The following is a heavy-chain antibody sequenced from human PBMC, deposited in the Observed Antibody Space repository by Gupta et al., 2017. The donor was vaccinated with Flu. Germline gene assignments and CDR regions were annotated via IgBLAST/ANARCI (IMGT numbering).Heavy chain of an antibody. V-gene: IGHV1-69*08. CDR2: ITPILGIA. CDR1: GGTFSRYT. D-gene: IGHD3-10*01. CDR3: ARDSGNYSPFDY. J-gene: IGHJ4*02. Sequence: QVQLVQSGAEVKKPGSSVKVSCKASGGTFSRYTISWVRQAPGQGPVWMGRITPILGIAIYAQKFQGRVTITADKSTSTAYMELDSLRAEDTAVYYCARDSGNYSPFDYGGQGTQVIVXS.